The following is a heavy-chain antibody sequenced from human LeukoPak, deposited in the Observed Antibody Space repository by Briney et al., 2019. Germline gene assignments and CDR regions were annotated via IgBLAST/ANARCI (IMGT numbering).Heavy chain of an antibody. V-gene: IGHV4-61*02. Sequence: SETLSLTCTVSGGSMSSGSYFWSWIRQPAGKGLEWIGRIYTSGSTNYNPSLKSRVTISVDTSKNQFSLKLSSVTAADAAVYYCARSGSYYSYYFDYWGQGTLVTVSS. CDR3: ARSGSYYSYYFDY. J-gene: IGHJ4*02. D-gene: IGHD1-26*01. CDR2: IYTSGST. CDR1: GGSMSSGSYF.